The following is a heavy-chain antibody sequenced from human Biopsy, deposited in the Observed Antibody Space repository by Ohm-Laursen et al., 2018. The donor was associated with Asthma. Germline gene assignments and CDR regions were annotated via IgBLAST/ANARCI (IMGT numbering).Heavy chain of an antibody. J-gene: IGHJ3*02. CDR2: IYSGGGT. CDR3: ARAYGGSFFSGSFDI. D-gene: IGHD4-23*01. CDR1: GFTVSTNG. V-gene: IGHV3-53*01. Sequence: GSLRLSCAAFGFTVSTNGMSWVRQPPGKGLEWVSVIYSGGGTYYADSVQGRVTISRGNSKNTLSLQMNSLRAEDTAVYYCARAYGGSFFSGSFDIWGQGTMVTVSS.